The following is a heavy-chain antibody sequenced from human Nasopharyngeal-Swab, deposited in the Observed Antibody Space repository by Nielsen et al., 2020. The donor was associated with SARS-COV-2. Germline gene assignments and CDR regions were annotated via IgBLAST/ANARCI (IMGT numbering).Heavy chain of an antibody. J-gene: IGHJ6*02. CDR1: GYTFTSYG. CDR3: ARGGDSSARGDYYYGMDV. CDR2: ISAYNGNT. D-gene: IGHD6-25*01. V-gene: IGHV1-18*01. Sequence: ASVKVSCKASGYTFTSYGISWVRQAPGQGLEWMGWISAYNGNTNYAQKFQGRVTMTRDTSTSTVYMELSSLRSEDTAVYYCARGGDSSARGDYYYGMDVWGQGTTVTVSS.